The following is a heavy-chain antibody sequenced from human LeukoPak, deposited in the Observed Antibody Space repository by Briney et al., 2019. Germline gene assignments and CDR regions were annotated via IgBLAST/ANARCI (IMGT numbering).Heavy chain of an antibody. V-gene: IGHV3-23*01. J-gene: IGHJ4*02. D-gene: IGHD4-17*01. CDR3: ARDYGDYGLDY. Sequence: GGSLRLSCLTSGFTLSTNAMSWVRQAPGKGLEWISGISGSGACTYYADSVKGRFTISRDNSKSTLYLQMNSPRGDDTAVYYCARDYGDYGLDYWGQGALVTVAS. CDR1: GFTLSTNA. CDR2: ISGSGACT.